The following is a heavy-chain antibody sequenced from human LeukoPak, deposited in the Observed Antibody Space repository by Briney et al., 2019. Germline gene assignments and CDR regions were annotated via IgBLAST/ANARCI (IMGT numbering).Heavy chain of an antibody. CDR1: GGSISSGGYY. V-gene: IGHV4-31*03. Sequence: KPSETLSLTCTVSGGSISSGGYYWSWIRQHPGKGLEWIGYIYYSGSTYYNPSLKSRVTISVDTSKNQFSLKLSSVTAADTAVYYCARGAPDNWNDPSPHYFDYRGQGTLVTVSS. CDR3: ARGAPDNWNDPSPHYFDY. CDR2: IYYSGST. J-gene: IGHJ4*02. D-gene: IGHD1-20*01.